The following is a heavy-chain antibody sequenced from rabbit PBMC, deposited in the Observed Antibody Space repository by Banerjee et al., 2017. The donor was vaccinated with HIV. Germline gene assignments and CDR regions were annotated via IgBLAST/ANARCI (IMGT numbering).Heavy chain of an antibody. CDR1: GFTLSSYW. Sequence: QEQLEESGGDLVKPEGSLTLTCKASGFTLSSYWISWVRQAPGKGLEWIGYIGTGSSGTTYYASWAKGRFTISKTSSTTVTLQMTSLTAADTATYFCARGYATYGYGYDTFDPWGQGTLVTVS. V-gene: IGHV1S45*01. CDR3: ARGYATYGYGYDTFDP. J-gene: IGHJ2*01. D-gene: IGHD6-1*01. CDR2: IGTGSSGTT.